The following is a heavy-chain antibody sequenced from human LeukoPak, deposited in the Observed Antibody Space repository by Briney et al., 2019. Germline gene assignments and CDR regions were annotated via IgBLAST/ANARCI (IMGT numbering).Heavy chain of an antibody. V-gene: IGHV4-59*08. Sequence: SDTLSLTCTVSGGTISSDYWNWIRQPPGKGLEWIGYIHDSGSTKYNPSLKSRVTISVETSKNQYSLELRSMADAATVDYCCARWYYSGWAFDYWGPGTLVTGSS. J-gene: IGHJ4*02. CDR3: ARWYYSGWAFDY. CDR2: IHDSGST. D-gene: IGHD6-19*01. CDR1: GGTISSDY.